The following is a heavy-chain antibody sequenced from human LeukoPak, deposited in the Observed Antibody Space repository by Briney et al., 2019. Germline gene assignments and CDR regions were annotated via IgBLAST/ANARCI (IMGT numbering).Heavy chain of an antibody. CDR3: ARESNWTPGAFDI. J-gene: IGHJ3*02. CDR1: GGSISSYY. CDR2: IYYRGST. Sequence: PSETLSLTCTVSGGSISSYYWSWIRQPPGKGLEWIGYIYYRGSTNYNPSLKSRVTISVDTSKNQFSLKLSSVTAADTAVYYCARESNWTPGAFDIWGQGTMVTVSS. D-gene: IGHD3/OR15-3a*01. V-gene: IGHV4-59*01.